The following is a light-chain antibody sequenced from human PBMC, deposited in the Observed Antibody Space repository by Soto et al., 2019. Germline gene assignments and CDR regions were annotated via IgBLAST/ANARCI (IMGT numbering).Light chain of an antibody. Sequence: QSVLTQPASVSGSPGQSITISCTRTSSDVGSYNLVSWYQQHPGKAPKLMIYEGSKRPSGVSNRFSGSKSGNTASLTISGLQAEDEADYYCCSYAGSSTPYVFGTGTKLTVL. V-gene: IGLV2-23*01. CDR1: SSDVGSYNL. CDR3: CSYAGSSTPYV. CDR2: EGS. J-gene: IGLJ1*01.